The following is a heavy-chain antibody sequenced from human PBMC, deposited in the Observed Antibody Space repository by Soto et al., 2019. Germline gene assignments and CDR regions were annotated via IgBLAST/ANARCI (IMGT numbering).Heavy chain of an antibody. Sequence: SQTLSLTCAISGDSVSTNSATWDWIRQSPSRGLEWLGRTYYRSKWYNDYAVSVKGRITINPDTSKNQFSLQLNSVTPEDTAVYYCARDPLAVAGNYYYYGMDVWGQGTTVTVSS. D-gene: IGHD6-19*01. CDR3: ARDPLAVAGNYYYYGMDV. J-gene: IGHJ6*02. V-gene: IGHV6-1*01. CDR1: GDSVSTNSAT. CDR2: TYYRSKWYN.